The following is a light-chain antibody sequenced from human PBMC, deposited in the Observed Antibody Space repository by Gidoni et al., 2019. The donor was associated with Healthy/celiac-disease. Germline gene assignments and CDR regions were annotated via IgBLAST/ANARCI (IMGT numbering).Light chain of an antibody. CDR1: SSNIGSNT. CDR2: SNN. CDR3: AAWDDSLNGWV. Sequence: QSVLTQPPSASGTPGQRVTIPLSGRSSNIGSNTVNWYQQLPGTAPKLLIYSNNQRPSGVPDRFSGSKSGTSASLAISGLQSEDEADYYCAAWDDSLNGWVFGGGTKLTVL. V-gene: IGLV1-44*01. J-gene: IGLJ3*02.